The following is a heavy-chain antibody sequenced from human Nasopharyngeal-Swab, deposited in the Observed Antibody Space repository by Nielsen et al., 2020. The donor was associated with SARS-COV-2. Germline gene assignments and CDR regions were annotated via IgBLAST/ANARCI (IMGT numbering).Heavy chain of an antibody. D-gene: IGHD2-2*01. CDR1: GFTFSSYG. CDR3: VREGGTSGRAGYFDY. J-gene: IGHJ4*02. Sequence: SLKISCAASGFTFSSYGMHWVRQAPGKGLEWVAVIWYDGSNKYYADSVKGRFTISRDNSKNTLHLQLNSLREEDTAVYYCVREGGTSGRAGYFDYWGQGTLVTVTS. V-gene: IGHV3-33*01. CDR2: IWYDGSNK.